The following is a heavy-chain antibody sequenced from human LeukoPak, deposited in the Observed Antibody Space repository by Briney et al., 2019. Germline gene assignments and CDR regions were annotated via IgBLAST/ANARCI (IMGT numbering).Heavy chain of an antibody. Sequence: PGGSLRLSCAASGFTFSSYAMSWVRQAPGKGMEWVSAIGGSGGSTYYAASVKGRFTISRDNSKNTLYLQMNSLRAEDTAVYYCASRKSDYYDRWRAFDIWGQGTMVTVSS. CDR3: ASRKSDYYDRWRAFDI. CDR2: IGGSGGST. V-gene: IGHV3-23*01. CDR1: GFTFSSYA. D-gene: IGHD3-22*01. J-gene: IGHJ3*02.